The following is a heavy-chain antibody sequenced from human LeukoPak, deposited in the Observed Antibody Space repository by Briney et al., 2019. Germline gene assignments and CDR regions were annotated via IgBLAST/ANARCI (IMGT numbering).Heavy chain of an antibody. CDR1: GGSFSGYY. Sequence: PSETLSLTCAVYGGSFSGYYWSWIRQPPGKGLEWIGEINHGGSTNYNPSLKSRVTISVDTSKNQFSLKLSSVTAADTAVYYCARGGDGYNPFDYWGQGTLVTVSS. D-gene: IGHD5-24*01. CDR3: ARGGDGYNPFDY. CDR2: INHGGST. V-gene: IGHV4-34*01. J-gene: IGHJ4*02.